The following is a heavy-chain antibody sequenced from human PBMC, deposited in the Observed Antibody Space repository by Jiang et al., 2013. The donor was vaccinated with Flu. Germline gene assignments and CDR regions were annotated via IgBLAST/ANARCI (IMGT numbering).Heavy chain of an antibody. CDR2: ISSSGSTI. CDR3: ARGAPEMYALDY. V-gene: IGHV3-11*01. Sequence: GGGLVKPGGSLRLSCAASGFTFSDSYMTWIRQAPGKGLEWVSYISSSGSTIYYADSVKGRFTISRDNAKISLYLQMNSLRAEDTAVYYCARGAPEMYALDYWGQGTLVTVSS. J-gene: IGHJ4*02. D-gene: IGHD2-8*01. CDR1: GFTFSDSY.